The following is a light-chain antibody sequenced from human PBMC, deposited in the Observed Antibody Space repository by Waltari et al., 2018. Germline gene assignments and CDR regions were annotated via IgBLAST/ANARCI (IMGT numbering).Light chain of an antibody. CDR1: SGVNVVSYN. CDR3: MIWHRGVWV. J-gene: IGLJ3*02. V-gene: IGLV5-45*03. CDR2: YKSVSDK. Sequence: QAVVTQPSSLSASPGASASLTCTLRSGVNVVSYNIYWYQQKAGSPPQFLLRYKSVSDKQLGSGVPSRFSGSKDASANVGILLLAGLRSEDEADYYCMIWHRGVWVSGGGTQLTVL.